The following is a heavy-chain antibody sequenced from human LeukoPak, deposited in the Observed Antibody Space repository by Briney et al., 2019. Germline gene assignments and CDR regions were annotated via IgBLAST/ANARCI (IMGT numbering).Heavy chain of an antibody. CDR3: ARDLATIAPSTY. Sequence: GGSLRLSCAASGFTFSSYWMHWVRQAPGKGPVWVSRINSDGSSTSYADSVKGRFTISRDNAKNTLYLQMNSLRAEDTAVYYCARDLATIAPSTYWGQGTLVTVSS. D-gene: IGHD5-24*01. V-gene: IGHV3-74*01. CDR2: INSDGSST. CDR1: GFTFSSYW. J-gene: IGHJ4*02.